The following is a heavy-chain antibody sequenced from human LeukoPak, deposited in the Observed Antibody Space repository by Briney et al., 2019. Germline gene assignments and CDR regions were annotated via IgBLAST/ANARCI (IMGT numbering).Heavy chain of an antibody. Sequence: GGSLRLSCAAFGFTFSNRYMGWVRQAPGKGLAWVSYISSSSHYTNYEASVRGRFIISRDNARDSVYLQMNSLRVEDTAIYYCVTETTEGAKDYWGQGTLVTVSS. J-gene: IGHJ4*02. CDR2: ISSSSHYT. D-gene: IGHD1-14*01. V-gene: IGHV3-11*05. CDR3: VTETTEGAKDY. CDR1: GFTFSNRY.